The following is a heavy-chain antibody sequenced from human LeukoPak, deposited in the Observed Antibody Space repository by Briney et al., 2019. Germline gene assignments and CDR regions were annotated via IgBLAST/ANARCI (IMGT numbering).Heavy chain of an antibody. V-gene: IGHV4-59*08. CDR1: GGSISSYH. CDR2: IHYSGST. D-gene: IGHD2-21*01. J-gene: IGHJ3*02. CDR3: ARSVSWGLLVRDDAFDI. Sequence: SETLSLTCTVSGGSISSYHRIWIRQPPGKGLEWIGYIHYSGSTNYNPSLKSRVTTSVDTSKKQFSLKLRSVTAADTAVYCCARSVSWGLLVRDDAFDIWGQGTMVTVSS.